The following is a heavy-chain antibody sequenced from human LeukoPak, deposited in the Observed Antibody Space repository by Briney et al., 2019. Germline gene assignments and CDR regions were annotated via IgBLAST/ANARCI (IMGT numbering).Heavy chain of an antibody. CDR3: ARDLAQANWFDP. CDR1: GYTFTSYY. V-gene: IGHV1-2*02. Sequence: ASVKVSCKASGYTFTSYYMHWVRQAPGQGLEWMGWINPNSGGTNFAQKFQGRVTMTRGTSINTAYMELSRLRSDDTAVYYCARDLAQANWFDPWGQGTLVTVSS. J-gene: IGHJ5*02. CDR2: INPNSGGT.